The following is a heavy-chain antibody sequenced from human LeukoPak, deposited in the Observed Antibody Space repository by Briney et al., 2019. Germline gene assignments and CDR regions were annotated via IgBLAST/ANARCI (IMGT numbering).Heavy chain of an antibody. Sequence: PSQTLSLTSAISGGSVSSGGYSWGWIRQPPGKGLEWIVHIYHSGSTYYNPSLKSRVTISVDRSKNQSALNLSCVTAADTAMYYCARGGESIFADPYYFDYWGQGTLVTVSS. CDR1: GGSVSSGGYS. CDR3: ARGGESIFADPYYFDY. CDR2: IYHSGST. V-gene: IGHV4-30-2*01. J-gene: IGHJ4*02. D-gene: IGHD3-10*01.